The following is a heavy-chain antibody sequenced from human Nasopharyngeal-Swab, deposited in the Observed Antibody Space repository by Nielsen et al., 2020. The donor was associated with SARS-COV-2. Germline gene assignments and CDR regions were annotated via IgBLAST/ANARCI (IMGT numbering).Heavy chain of an antibody. CDR3: ARDQAWDSSGWDYYYGMDV. V-gene: IGHV4-59*01. CDR2: IYYSGST. J-gene: IGHJ6*02. Sequence: WIRQPPGKGLEWIGYIYYSGSTNYNPSLKSRVTISVDTSKNQFSLKLSSVTAADTAVYYCARDQAWDSSGWDYYYGMDVWGQGTTVTVSS. D-gene: IGHD6-19*01.